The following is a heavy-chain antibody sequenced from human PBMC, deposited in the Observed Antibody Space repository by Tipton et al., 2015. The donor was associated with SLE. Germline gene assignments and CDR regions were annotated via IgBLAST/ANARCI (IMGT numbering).Heavy chain of an antibody. CDR2: IYYSGST. V-gene: IGHV4-59*11. Sequence: TLSLTCTVSGGSISSHYWSWIRQPPGKGLEWIGYIYYSGSTNYNPPLKSQVTISVDTSKNQFSLKLSSVTAADTAVYYCARLEEEVAFDIWGQGTMVTVSS. D-gene: IGHD6-6*01. CDR3: ARLEEEVAFDI. J-gene: IGHJ3*02. CDR1: GGSISSHY.